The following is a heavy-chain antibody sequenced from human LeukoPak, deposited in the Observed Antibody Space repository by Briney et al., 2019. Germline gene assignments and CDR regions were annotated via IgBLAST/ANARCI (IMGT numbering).Heavy chain of an antibody. Sequence: PGGSLSLSCAASGFPVSSNYMSGARQAPGKGLEWVSVIYSGGSTYYADSVKGRFTISRDSSKNTLYLQMNSLRAKDAAVYYCARDQFAFGLFDYWGQGTLVTVSS. J-gene: IGHJ4*02. CDR3: ARDQFAFGLFDY. D-gene: IGHD3/OR15-3a*01. CDR2: IYSGGST. V-gene: IGHV3-53*01. CDR1: GFPVSSNY.